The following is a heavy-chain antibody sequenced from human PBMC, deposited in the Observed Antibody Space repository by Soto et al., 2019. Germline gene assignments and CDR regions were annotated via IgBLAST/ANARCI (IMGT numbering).Heavy chain of an antibody. CDR1: SGSFSGHF. Sequence: SETLSLTCAVYSGSFSGHFWSWIRQPPGKGLEWIGEINLAGGTNYNPSLKSRVTISIDKSNNQFFLKLTSVTAADKAVYYCARNQRIYDILTGYYKGPFDSWGQGTLVTVSS. V-gene: IGHV4-34*01. CDR2: INLAGGT. CDR3: ARNQRIYDILTGYYKGPFDS. D-gene: IGHD3-9*01. J-gene: IGHJ4*02.